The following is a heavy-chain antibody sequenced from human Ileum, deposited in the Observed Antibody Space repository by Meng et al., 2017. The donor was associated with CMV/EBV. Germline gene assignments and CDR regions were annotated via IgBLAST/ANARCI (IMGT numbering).Heavy chain of an antibody. CDR2: INHSGST. J-gene: IGHJ4*02. V-gene: IGHV4-34*01. D-gene: IGHD2-2*02. CDR1: FGGYY. Sequence: FGGYYWSWLPQPPGKGLEWIGEINHSGSTNYNPSLKSRVTISVDTSKNQFSLKLSSVTAADTAVYYCARGINCSSTSCYTPRGTFDYWGQGTLVTVSS. CDR3: ARGINCSSTSCYTPRGTFDY.